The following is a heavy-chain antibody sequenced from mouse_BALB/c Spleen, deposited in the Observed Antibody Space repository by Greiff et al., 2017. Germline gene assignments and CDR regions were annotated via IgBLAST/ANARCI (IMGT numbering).Heavy chain of an antibody. CDR3: ARKPFAY. CDR1: GFTFSDYY. CDR2: ISDGGSYT. D-gene: IGHD6-1*01. Sequence: EVKLVESGGGLVKPGGSLKLSCAASGFTFSDYYMYWVRQTPEKRLEWVATISDGGSYTYYPDSVKGRFTISRDNAKNNLYLQMSSLKSEDTAMYYCARKPFAYWGQGTLVTVSA. J-gene: IGHJ3*01. V-gene: IGHV5-4*02.